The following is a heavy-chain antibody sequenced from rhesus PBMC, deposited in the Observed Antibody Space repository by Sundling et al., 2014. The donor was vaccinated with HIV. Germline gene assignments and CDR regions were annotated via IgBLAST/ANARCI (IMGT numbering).Heavy chain of an antibody. D-gene: IGHD3-3*01. CDR3: AIAPTDVTLDY. CDR1: GGFISGDSY. V-gene: IGHV4-106*01. Sequence: QVQLQESGPGLVKPSETLSLTCAVSGGFISGDSYWNWIRQSPGKGLEWIGAIYGSGGIREGTTEYSPSLRSRVTISRDTSKNQFSLKLNSVTAADTAVYYCAIAPTDVTLDYWGQGVLVTVSS. CDR2: IYGSGGIREGTT. J-gene: IGHJ4*01.